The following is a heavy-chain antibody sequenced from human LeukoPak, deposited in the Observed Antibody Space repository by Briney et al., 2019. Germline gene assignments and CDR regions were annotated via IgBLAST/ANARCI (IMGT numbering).Heavy chain of an antibody. D-gene: IGHD6-13*01. CDR3: ARVSTLGWSSSLTGFDC. J-gene: IGHJ4*02. CDR1: GFTVSSNY. CDR2: IYSGGTT. V-gene: IGHV3-66*01. Sequence: PGGSLRLSCAASGFTVSSNYMSWVRQAQGKGLEWVSVIYSGGTTFYADSVRGRFTISRDSSKNTLSLQMNSLRAEDTAVYYCARVSTLGWSSSLTGFDCWGQGTLVTVSS.